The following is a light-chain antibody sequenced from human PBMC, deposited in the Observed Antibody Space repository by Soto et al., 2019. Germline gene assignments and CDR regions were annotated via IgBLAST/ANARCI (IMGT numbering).Light chain of an antibody. CDR3: QQSYSTLMYT. J-gene: IGKJ2*01. CDR2: AAS. Sequence: DIQMTQSPSSLSASVGDRVTITCRASQSISSYLNWYQQKPGKAPKLLIYAASSLQSGVPSRFSGSGSVTDFTLTISSLQPEDFATYYCQQSYSTLMYTFCQGTKLEIK. CDR1: QSISSY. V-gene: IGKV1-39*01.